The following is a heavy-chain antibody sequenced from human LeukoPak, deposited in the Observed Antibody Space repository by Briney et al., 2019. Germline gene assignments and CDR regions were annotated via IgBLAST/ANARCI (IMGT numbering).Heavy chain of an antibody. Sequence: PGGSLRLSCAASGFTFSDYYMSWIRQAPGKGLEWVSYISSSSSTIYYADSVRGRFTISRDNAKNSLYLQMNSLRAEDTAVYYCASFDYVWGSYRRFDYWGQGTLVTVSS. CDR1: GFTFSDYY. D-gene: IGHD3-16*02. J-gene: IGHJ4*02. V-gene: IGHV3-11*04. CDR3: ASFDYVWGSYRRFDY. CDR2: ISSSSSTI.